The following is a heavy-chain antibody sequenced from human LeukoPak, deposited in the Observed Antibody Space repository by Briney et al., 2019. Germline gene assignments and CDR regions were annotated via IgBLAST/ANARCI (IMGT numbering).Heavy chain of an antibody. CDR2: ISYHGIDK. J-gene: IGHJ4*02. Sequence: GGSLRLSCAASGFTFSNYVMHWVRQAPGKGLEWVALISYHGIDKFYADSVKGRFTISRDNSENTLYLQMNSLRPEDTAVYYCARDRIQAVATTGYFDYWGQGTLVTVSS. CDR1: GFTFSNYV. CDR3: ARDRIQAVATTGYFDY. V-gene: IGHV3-30*04. D-gene: IGHD6-19*01.